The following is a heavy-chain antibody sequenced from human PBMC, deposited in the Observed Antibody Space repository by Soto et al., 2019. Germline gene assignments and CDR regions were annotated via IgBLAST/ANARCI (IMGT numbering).Heavy chain of an antibody. CDR1: GGSISSGY. Sequence: PSETLSLTCTVSGGSISSGYWSWLRQSPGEGLEWIGHISNTGSTNYNPSLKSRVTISVDTSKNQFSLKLSSVTAADTAVYYCARGWLVKYYFDYWGQGTLVTVSS. V-gene: IGHV4-59*01. J-gene: IGHJ4*02. CDR2: ISNTGST. D-gene: IGHD6-19*01. CDR3: ARGWLVKYYFDY.